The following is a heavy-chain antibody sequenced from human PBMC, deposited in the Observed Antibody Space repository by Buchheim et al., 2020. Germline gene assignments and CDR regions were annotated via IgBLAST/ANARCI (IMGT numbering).Heavy chain of an antibody. CDR1: GFTFSSYG. V-gene: IGHV3-30*18. CDR2: ISYDGSNT. CDR3: AKDFNYYDSSGYPS. J-gene: IGHJ4*02. D-gene: IGHD3-22*01. Sequence: QVQLVESGGGVVQPGRSLRLSCAASGFTFSSYGMHWVRQAPGKGLEWVAVISYDGSNTYYADSVKGRFTISRDNSKNTLYLQMNSLRAEDTAVYYCAKDFNYYDSSGYPSWGQGTL.